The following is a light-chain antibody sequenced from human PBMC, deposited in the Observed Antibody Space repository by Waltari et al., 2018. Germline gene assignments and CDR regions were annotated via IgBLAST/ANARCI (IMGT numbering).Light chain of an antibody. J-gene: IGLJ3*02. CDR1: SRHVGGYDY. CDR3: SSYAGSNLWV. V-gene: IGLV2-8*01. Sequence: QSALTQPPSASGSPGQSVTISCPGPSRHVGGYDYVAWYQQPPDKAPKLMIYEVTKRPSVVPDRFSGSKSGNTASLTVSGLQAEDEADYYCSSYAGSNLWVFGGGTKLTVL. CDR2: EVT.